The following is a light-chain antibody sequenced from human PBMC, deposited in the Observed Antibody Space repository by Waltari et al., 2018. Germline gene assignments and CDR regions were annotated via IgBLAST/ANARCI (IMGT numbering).Light chain of an antibody. Sequence: QSVLTQPPSVSGAPGPRVTISCTGSGSNIGAGYDVHWYQQLPGKARKLLIYGTSTRPLGVPDRYFGSQSGTSAALAITGLQAEDEADYYCQSYDTSLSVVFGGGTKLTVL. CDR2: GTS. CDR1: GSNIGAGYD. CDR3: QSYDTSLSVV. V-gene: IGLV1-40*01. J-gene: IGLJ2*01.